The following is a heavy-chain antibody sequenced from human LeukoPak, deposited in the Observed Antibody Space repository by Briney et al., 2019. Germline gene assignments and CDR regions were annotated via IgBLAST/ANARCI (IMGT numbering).Heavy chain of an antibody. CDR3: AKANSSWYLYYYYYYGMDV. V-gene: IGHV7-4-1*01. J-gene: IGHJ6*02. CDR2: INTNTGNP. D-gene: IGHD6-13*01. CDR1: GYTFTSYA. Sequence: GASVKVSCKASGYTFTSYAMNWVRQAPGQGLEWMGWINTNTGNPTYAQGFTGRFVFSLDTSVSTAYLQIGSLKAEDTAVYYCAKANSSWYLYYYYYYGMDVWGQGTTVTVSS.